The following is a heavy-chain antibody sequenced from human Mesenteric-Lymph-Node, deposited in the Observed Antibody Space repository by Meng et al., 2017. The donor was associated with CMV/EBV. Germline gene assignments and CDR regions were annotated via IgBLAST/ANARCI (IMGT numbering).Heavy chain of an antibody. CDR2: IEGDGNTK. V-gene: IGHV3-7*01. D-gene: IGHD1-26*01. J-gene: IGHJ4*02. CDR3: ASMWEGGY. Sequence: GGSLRLSCIVSGFTFNDYWMSWVRQAPGKGLEWVADIEGDGNTKYYGDSVKGRFTISRDNAKKSLNLQINALRVEDTAVYYCASMWEGGYWGQGTLVTVSS. CDR1: GFTFNDYW.